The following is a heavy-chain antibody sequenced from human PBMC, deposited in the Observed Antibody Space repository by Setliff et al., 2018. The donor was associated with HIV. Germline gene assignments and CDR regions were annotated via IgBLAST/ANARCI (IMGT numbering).Heavy chain of an antibody. D-gene: IGHD3-22*01. CDR1: GYSINTAYY. CDR3: ARGRVDDSSGYYGVVDYYYYYYMDV. CDR2: FHHSGST. V-gene: IGHV4-38-2*02. J-gene: IGHJ6*03. Sequence: SETLSLTCSVSGYSINTAYYWGWIRQSPGKGLEWIGGFHHSGSTHYNPSLKSRVTISVDTSKNQFSLKLSSVTAADTAVYYCARGRVDDSSGYYGVVDYYYYYYMDVWGKGTTVTVSS.